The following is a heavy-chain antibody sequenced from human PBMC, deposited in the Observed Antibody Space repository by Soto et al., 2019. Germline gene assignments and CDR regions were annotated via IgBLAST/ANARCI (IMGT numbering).Heavy chain of an antibody. V-gene: IGHV3-30*18. J-gene: IGHJ4*02. CDR2: ISNDGSED. Sequence: QPGGSLRLSCVASGFSFSDFAMQWVRQAPGKGLEWVALISNDGSEDFYVDSVKGRFTISRDNSKNTLFLQMSSLRAEDTAIYYCAKVHRDNDYSIYRWVDYWGQGILVTVSS. CDR1: GFSFSDFA. D-gene: IGHD4-4*01. CDR3: AKVHRDNDYSIYRWVDY.